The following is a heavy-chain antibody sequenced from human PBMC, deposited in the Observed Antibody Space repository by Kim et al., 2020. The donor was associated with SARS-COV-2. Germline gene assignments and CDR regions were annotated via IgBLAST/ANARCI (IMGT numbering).Heavy chain of an antibody. CDR2: INHSGST. Sequence: SETLSLTCAVYGGSFSGYYWSWIRQPPGKGLEWIGEINHSGSTNYNPSLKSRVTISVDTSKNQFSLKLSSVTAADTAVYYCANLKVLLDSGYVNWGQGTLVTVSS. D-gene: IGHD5-12*01. CDR3: ANLKVLLDSGYVN. V-gene: IGHV4-34*01. CDR1: GGSFSGYY. J-gene: IGHJ4*02.